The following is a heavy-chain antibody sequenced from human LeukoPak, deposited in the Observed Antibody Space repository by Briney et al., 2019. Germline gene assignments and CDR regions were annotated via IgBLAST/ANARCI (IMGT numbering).Heavy chain of an antibody. D-gene: IGHD2-2*01. CDR2: ISVYNGNT. Sequence: ASVKVSCKASGYTFTNYGFSWLRQAPGQGLEWMGWISVYNGNTNYAQKFQGRLTMTTDTPTNTASMELRSLRSDDTAVYYCARESSVVAVPAAVVYWGQGTLVTVSS. CDR1: GYTFTNYG. CDR3: ARESSVVAVPAAVVY. V-gene: IGHV1-18*01. J-gene: IGHJ4*02.